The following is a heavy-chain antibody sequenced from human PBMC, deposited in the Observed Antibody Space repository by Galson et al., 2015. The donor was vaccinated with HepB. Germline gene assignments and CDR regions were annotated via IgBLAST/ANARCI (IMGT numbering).Heavy chain of an antibody. CDR1: GYTFTSYG. CDR2: ISAYNGYT. V-gene: IGHV1-18*04. D-gene: IGHD5-12*01. Sequence: SVKVSCKASGYTFTSYGISWVRQAPGQGLEWMGCISAYNGYTKYAQKLQGRVTMTTDTSTSTAYMALRSLRSDDTAVYYCARNGYSGYDSDYYYYYGMDVWGQGTTVTVSS. CDR3: ARNGYSGYDSDYYYYYGMDV. J-gene: IGHJ6*02.